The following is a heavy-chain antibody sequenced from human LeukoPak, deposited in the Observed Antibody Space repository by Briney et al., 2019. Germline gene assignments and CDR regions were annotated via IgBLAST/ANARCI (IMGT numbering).Heavy chain of an antibody. J-gene: IGHJ3*02. CDR3: AMPRRDGYNSDAFDI. CDR1: GFTFSDYY. V-gene: IGHV3-11*01. CDR2: ISSSGSTI. Sequence: GGSLRLSCAASGFTFSDYYMSWLRQAPGKGLEGVSYISSSGSTIYYADSVKGRFTISRDNAKNSLYLQMNSLRAEDTAVYYCAMPRRDGYNSDAFDIWGQGTMVTVSS. D-gene: IGHD5-24*01.